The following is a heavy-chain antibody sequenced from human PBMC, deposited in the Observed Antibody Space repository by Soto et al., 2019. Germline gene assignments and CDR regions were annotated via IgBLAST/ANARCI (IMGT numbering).Heavy chain of an antibody. CDR3: AKDGDPRSGGCHYDY. Sequence: QVQLVESGGGVVQPGRSLRLSCVASGFTFSSYGMHWVRQAPGKGLEWLAVMSYDGSSKFHADSVKGRFTISRDNSKNTLYLKMNSLRVEDAAVYYCAKDGDPRSGGCHYDYWGQGVLVTVSS. CDR2: MSYDGSSK. D-gene: IGHD6-19*01. J-gene: IGHJ4*02. V-gene: IGHV3-30*18. CDR1: GFTFSSYG.